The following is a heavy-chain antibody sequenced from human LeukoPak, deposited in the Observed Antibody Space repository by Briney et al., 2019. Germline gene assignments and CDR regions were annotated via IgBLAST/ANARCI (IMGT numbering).Heavy chain of an antibody. Sequence: PGGSLRLSCAASGFTFSSYGMHWVRQAPGKGLEWVAVIWYDGSNKYYADSVKGRFTISRDNSKNTLYLQMNSLRAEDTAVYYCARGMERRGYSYGLYYFDYWGQGTLVTVSS. CDR3: ARGMERRGYSYGLYYFDY. CDR2: IWYDGSNK. D-gene: IGHD5-18*01. V-gene: IGHV3-33*08. J-gene: IGHJ4*02. CDR1: GFTFSSYG.